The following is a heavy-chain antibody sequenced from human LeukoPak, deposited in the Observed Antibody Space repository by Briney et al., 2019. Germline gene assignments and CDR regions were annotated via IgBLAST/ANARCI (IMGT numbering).Heavy chain of an antibody. J-gene: IGHJ4*02. CDR3: ARSGCSAGSCYSQTVKFDS. CDR2: VSAYNGNT. D-gene: IGHD2-15*01. Sequence: ASVKVSCKASGYTFTNFGISWVRQAPGQGLEWMAWVSAYNGNTDYAQKFQGRVTVTADTSTSTAYMELRSLRSDDTAVYYCARSGCSAGSCYSQTVKFDSWGQGTLVTVSS. CDR1: GYTFTNFG. V-gene: IGHV1-18*01.